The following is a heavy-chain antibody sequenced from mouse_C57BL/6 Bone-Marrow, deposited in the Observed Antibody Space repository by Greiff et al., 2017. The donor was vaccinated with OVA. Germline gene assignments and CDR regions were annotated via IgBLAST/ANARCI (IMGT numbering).Heavy chain of an antibody. J-gene: IGHJ3*01. Sequence: LVESGAELVRPGTSVKVSCKASGYAFTNYLIEWVKQRPGQGLEWIGVINPGSGGTNYNEKFKGKATLTADKSSSTAYMQLSSLTSEDSAVYFCARRPAGFAYWGQGTLVTVSA. CDR3: ARRPAGFAY. V-gene: IGHV1-54*01. CDR2: INPGSGGT. CDR1: GYAFTNYL.